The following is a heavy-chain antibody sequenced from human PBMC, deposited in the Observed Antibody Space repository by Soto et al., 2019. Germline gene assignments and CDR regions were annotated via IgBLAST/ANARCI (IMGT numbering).Heavy chain of an antibody. CDR1: GFTFRKFW. CDR2: ISSDGTTT. CDR3: AIQDCTNDVCLEAAVTVGGALES. V-gene: IGHV3-74*01. D-gene: IGHD2-8*01. J-gene: IGHJ1*01. Sequence: EVQLVQSGGVLAQPGKSLRLSCAASGFTFRKFWMHWVRQVPGKGPVWVSYISSDGTTTDYADSVKGRFTISRDNAKDTLYLQMDSLRVEDTAVYYCAIQDCTNDVCLEAAVTVGGALESWGQGTLVTVSS.